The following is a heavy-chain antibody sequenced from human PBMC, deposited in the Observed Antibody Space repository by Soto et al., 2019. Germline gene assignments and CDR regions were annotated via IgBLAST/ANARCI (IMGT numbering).Heavy chain of an antibody. CDR1: GGSFSGYY. D-gene: IGHD2-2*01. J-gene: IGHJ4*02. V-gene: IGHV4-34*01. CDR2: INHSGST. CDR3: ARGRELDGYCSSTSCSDY. Sequence: SETLSLTFAVYGGSFSGYYWSWIRQPPGKGLEWIGEINHSGSTNYNPSLKSRVTISVDTSKNQFSLKLSSVTAADTAVYYCARGRELDGYCSSTSCSDYWGQGTLVTVSS.